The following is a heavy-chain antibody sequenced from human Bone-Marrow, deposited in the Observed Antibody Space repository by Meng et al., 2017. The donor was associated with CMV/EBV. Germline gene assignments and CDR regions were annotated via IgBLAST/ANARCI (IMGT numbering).Heavy chain of an antibody. Sequence: ASVKVSCKASGYTFTSYYMHWVRQAPGQGLEWMGIINPSGGSTSYAQKFQGRVTMTRDTSTSTVYMELSSLRSEDTAVYYCARGDTIFGVVINLGYYYGMDVWGQRNTVNVDS. V-gene: IGHV1-46*01. J-gene: IGHJ6*01. CDR3: ARGDTIFGVVINLGYYYGMDV. CDR1: GYTFTSYY. CDR2: INPSGGST. D-gene: IGHD3-3*01.